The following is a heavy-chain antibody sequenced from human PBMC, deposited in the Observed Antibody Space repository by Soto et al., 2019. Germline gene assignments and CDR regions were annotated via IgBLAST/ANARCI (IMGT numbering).Heavy chain of an antibody. J-gene: IGHJ6*03. CDR2: IYSGGST. V-gene: IGHV3-66*01. CDR1: GFTVSSNY. D-gene: IGHD6-6*01. CDR3: AREYSSSSSGHYYYYMDV. Sequence: GGSLRLSCAASGFTVSSNYMSWVRQAPGKGLEWVSVIYSGGSTYYADSVKGRFTISRDNSKNTLYLQMNSLRAEDTAVYYCAREYSSSSSGHYYYYMDVWGKGTTVTVSS.